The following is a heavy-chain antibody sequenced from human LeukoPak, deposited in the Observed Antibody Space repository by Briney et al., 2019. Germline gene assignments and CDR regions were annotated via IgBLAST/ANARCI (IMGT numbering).Heavy chain of an antibody. J-gene: IGHJ4*02. CDR2: IYTSGST. CDR3: ARGRYFDY. V-gene: IGHV4-38-2*02. Sequence: PSETLSLTCTVSGYSINSSYFWGWIRQPPGMGLEWIGSIYTSGSTYYNPSLKSRVTMSVDTSKNQFSLKLSSVTAADTAVYYCARGRYFDYWGQGTLVTVSS. CDR1: GYSINSSYF.